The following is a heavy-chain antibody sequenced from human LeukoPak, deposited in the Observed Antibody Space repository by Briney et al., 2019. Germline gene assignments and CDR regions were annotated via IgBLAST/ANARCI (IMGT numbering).Heavy chain of an antibody. CDR3: ARGNGRELPDDY. Sequence: SETLSLPCTVSCGPLSYYYWRCLRPPPGKALEWIWYIYYRGRTNYIPSLKSRVTRSVDTSKNQLSLKVSSVTAADPAVYYCARGNGRELPDDYWGQGTLVTVSS. V-gene: IGHV4-59*08. CDR2: IYYRGRT. D-gene: IGHD1-26*01. CDR1: CGPLSYYY. J-gene: IGHJ4*02.